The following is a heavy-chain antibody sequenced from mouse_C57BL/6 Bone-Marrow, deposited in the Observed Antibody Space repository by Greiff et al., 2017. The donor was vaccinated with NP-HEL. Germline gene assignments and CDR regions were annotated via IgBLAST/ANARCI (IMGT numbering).Heavy chain of an antibody. Sequence: VQLQQPGAELVRPGSSVKLSCKASGYTFTSYWMDWVKQRPGQGLEWIGNIYPSDSETHYNQKFKDKATLTVDKSSSTAYMQLSSLTSEDSAVYYCAIFTTVVYFDYWGQGTTLTVSS. CDR3: AIFTTVVYFDY. V-gene: IGHV1-61*01. CDR1: GYTFTSYW. J-gene: IGHJ2*01. CDR2: IYPSDSET. D-gene: IGHD1-1*01.